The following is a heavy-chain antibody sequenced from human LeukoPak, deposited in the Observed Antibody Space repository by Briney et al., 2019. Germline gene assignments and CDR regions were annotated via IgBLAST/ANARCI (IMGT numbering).Heavy chain of an antibody. D-gene: IGHD2-21*01. J-gene: IGHJ6*03. CDR1: GFTYNYYA. V-gene: IGHV3-23*01. CDR2: ISGSGGST. CDR3: AKGGLFPLDYYYMDV. Sequence: LAGGSLRLSCAASGFTYNYYAMNWVRQAPGKGLEWVSAISGSGGSTYYADSVKGRFTISRDNSKNTLYLQMNSLRAEDTAVYYCAKGGLFPLDYYYMDVWGKGTTVTISS.